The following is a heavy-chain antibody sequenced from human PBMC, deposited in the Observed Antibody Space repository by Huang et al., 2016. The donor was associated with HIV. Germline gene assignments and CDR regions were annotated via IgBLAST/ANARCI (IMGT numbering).Heavy chain of an antibody. CDR1: GDFISSTNYY. Sequence: QLQLQESGPGQVKPSETLSLTCTVSGDFISSTNYYWGGIRQSPGKGLEWVGSVYQSGSTNYNPSLKSRVTLSVDTSRTQFSLRLNSVTAADTAVYYCASQHIGAAATWFWGRGTQVAVSS. J-gene: IGHJ4*02. D-gene: IGHD6-13*01. V-gene: IGHV4-39*01. CDR3: ASQHIGAAATWF. CDR2: VYQSGST.